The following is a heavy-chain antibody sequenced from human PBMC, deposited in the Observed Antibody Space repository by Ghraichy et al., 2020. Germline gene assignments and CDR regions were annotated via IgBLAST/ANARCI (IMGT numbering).Heavy chain of an antibody. CDR2: ISGSGGST. Sequence: LSLTCAASGFTFSSYAMSWVRQAPGKGLEWVSAISGSGGSTYYADSVKVRFTISRDNSKNTLYLQMNSLRAEDTAVYYCASRIIAAAASFDYWGQGTLVTVSS. CDR1: GFTFSSYA. V-gene: IGHV3-23*01. J-gene: IGHJ4*02. CDR3: ASRIIAAAASFDY. D-gene: IGHD6-13*01.